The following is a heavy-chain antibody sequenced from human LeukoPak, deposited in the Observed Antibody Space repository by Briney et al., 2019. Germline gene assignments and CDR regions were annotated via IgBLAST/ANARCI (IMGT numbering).Heavy chain of an antibody. CDR2: INHSGST. CDR3: ARGAPRLITIFGVVIRHAFDI. Sequence: SETLSLTCAVYGGSFSGYYWSWIRQPPGKGLEWIGEINHSGSTNYNPSLKSRVTISVDTSKNQFSLKLSSVTAADTAVYYCARGAPRLITIFGVVIRHAFDIWGQGTMVTVSS. J-gene: IGHJ3*02. V-gene: IGHV4-34*01. CDR1: GGSFSGYY. D-gene: IGHD3-3*01.